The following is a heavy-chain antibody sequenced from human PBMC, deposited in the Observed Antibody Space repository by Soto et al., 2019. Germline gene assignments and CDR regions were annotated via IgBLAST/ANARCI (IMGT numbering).Heavy chain of an antibody. V-gene: IGHV4-34*01. CDR2: INHSGST. CDR1: GGSFSGYY. J-gene: IGHJ4*02. D-gene: IGHD1-26*01. Sequence: QVQLQQWGAGLLKPSETLSLTCAVYGGSFSGYYWSWIRQPPGKGLEWIGEINHSGSTNYNPSLKSRVTISVDTSKNQFSLKLSSVTAADTAVYYCARARKARGQPCFDYWGQGTLVTVSS. CDR3: ARARKARGQPCFDY.